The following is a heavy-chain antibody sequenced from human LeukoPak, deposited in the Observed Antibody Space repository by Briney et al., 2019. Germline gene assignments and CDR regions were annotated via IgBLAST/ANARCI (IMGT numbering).Heavy chain of an antibody. J-gene: IGHJ4*02. Sequence: ASVKVSCKASGYTFTSYGISWVRQAPGQGLEWMGWISAYNGNTNYAQKLQGRVTMTTDTSTSTAYMELRSLRSDDTAVYYCARDLRGGYDFWSGYYLDYWGQGTLVTVSS. CDR3: ARDLRGGYDFWSGYYLDY. CDR1: GYTFTSYG. V-gene: IGHV1-18*01. CDR2: ISAYNGNT. D-gene: IGHD3-3*01.